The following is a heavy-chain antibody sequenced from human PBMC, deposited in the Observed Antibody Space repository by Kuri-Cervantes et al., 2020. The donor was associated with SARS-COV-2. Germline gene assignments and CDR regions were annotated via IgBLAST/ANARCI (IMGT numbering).Heavy chain of an antibody. J-gene: IGHJ4*02. D-gene: IGHD3-16*01. Sequence: GGSLRLSCAASGFTFSSYGMHWVRQAPGKGLEWVAFIRYDGSNKYYADSVKGRFTISRDNSKNTLYLQMNSLRAEDTAVYYCARGGDSTGLFDYWGQGTLVTVSS. CDR2: IRYDGSNK. CDR3: ARGGDSTGLFDY. V-gene: IGHV3-30*02. CDR1: GFTFSSYG.